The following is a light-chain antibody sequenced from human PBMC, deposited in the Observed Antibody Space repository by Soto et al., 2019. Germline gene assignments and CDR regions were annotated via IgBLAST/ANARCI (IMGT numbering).Light chain of an antibody. CDR3: SSYTTSSTWV. V-gene: IGLV2-14*01. CDR1: SSDVGGSNY. Sequence: QSALTQPASVSGSPGQSSTISCNETSSDVGGSNYVSWYQRHPGKAPKLIIFEVSNRPSGISNRFSGSKSGNTASLTISGLQAEDEADYYCSSYTTSSTWVFGGGTKVTVL. CDR2: EVS. J-gene: IGLJ3*02.